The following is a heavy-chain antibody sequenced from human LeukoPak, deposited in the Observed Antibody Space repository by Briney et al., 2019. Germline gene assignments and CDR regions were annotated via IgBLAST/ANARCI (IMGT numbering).Heavy chain of an antibody. V-gene: IGHV4-39*01. CDR1: GGSISSSSDY. J-gene: IGHJ4*02. CDR2: IYYSGST. CDR3: ARHTGSGSYFDY. D-gene: IGHD3-10*01. Sequence: SETLSLTCAVSGGSISSSSDYWGWIRQPPGKGLEWIGNIYYSGSTYYNPSLKSRVTISVDTSKNQFSLKLSSVTAADTGVYYCARHTGSGSYFDYWGQGSLVTVSS.